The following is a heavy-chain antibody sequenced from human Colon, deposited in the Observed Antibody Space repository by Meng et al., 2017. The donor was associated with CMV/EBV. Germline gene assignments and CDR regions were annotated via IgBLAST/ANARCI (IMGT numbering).Heavy chain of an antibody. D-gene: IGHD6-6*01. V-gene: IGHV4-31*03. CDR1: GGSISSGGYY. CDR3: ARGGGAARPYYYGMDV. J-gene: IGHJ6*02. Sequence: SETLSLTCTVSGGSISSGGYYWSWIRQHPGKGLEWLGYIYYSGSTYYNPSLKSRVTISVDTSKNQFSLKLSSVTAADTAVYYCARGGGAARPYYYGMDVWGQGTTVTVSS. CDR2: IYYSGST.